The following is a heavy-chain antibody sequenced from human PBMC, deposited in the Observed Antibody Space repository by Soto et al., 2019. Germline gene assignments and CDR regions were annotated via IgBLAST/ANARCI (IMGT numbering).Heavy chain of an antibody. CDR1: GFTFSSYG. V-gene: IGHV3-33*01. D-gene: IGHD6-13*01. CDR3: ARDPGTYSSSWYKHFDY. CDR2: IWYDGSNK. J-gene: IGHJ4*02. Sequence: PGGSLRLSCAASGFTFSSYGMHWVRQAPGKGLEWVAVIWYDGSNKYYADSVKGRFTISRDNSKNTLYLQMNSLRAEDTAVYYCARDPGTYSSSWYKHFDYWGQGTLVTVSS.